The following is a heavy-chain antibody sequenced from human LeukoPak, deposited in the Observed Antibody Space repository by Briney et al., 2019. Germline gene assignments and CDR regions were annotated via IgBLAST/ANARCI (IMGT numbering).Heavy chain of an antibody. CDR1: GGSISSGGYY. V-gene: IGHV4-30-2*01. D-gene: IGHD1-14*01. CDR2: IYHSGST. J-gene: IGHJ3*02. Sequence: PSETLSLTCTVSGGSISSGGYYWSWIRQPPGKGLEWIGYIYHSGSTYYNPSLKSRVTISVDRSKNQFSLKLSSVTAADTAVYYCARRYKKIDAFDIWGQGTMVTVSS. CDR3: ARRYKKIDAFDI.